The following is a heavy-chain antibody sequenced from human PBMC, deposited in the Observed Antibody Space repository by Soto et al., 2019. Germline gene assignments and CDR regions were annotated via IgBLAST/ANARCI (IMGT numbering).Heavy chain of an antibody. CDR2: INPNSGGT. Sequence: ASVKVSCKASGYTFTGYYMHWVRQAPGQGLEWMGWINPNSGGTNYAQKFQGWVTMTRDTSISTAYMELSRLRSDDTAVYYCARELYSSGHFATFYYYYYGMNVWGQGTTVTVS. J-gene: IGHJ6*02. V-gene: IGHV1-2*04. CDR1: GYTFTGYY. CDR3: ARELYSSGHFATFYYYYYGMNV. D-gene: IGHD3-10*02.